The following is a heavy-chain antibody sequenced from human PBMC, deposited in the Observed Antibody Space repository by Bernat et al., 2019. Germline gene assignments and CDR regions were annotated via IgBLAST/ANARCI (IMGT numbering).Heavy chain of an antibody. J-gene: IGHJ4*02. D-gene: IGHD1-26*01. CDR1: GFTFSTYG. V-gene: IGHV3-30*02. CDR3: ATTKVVGATMGEAG. Sequence: QVQLVESGGGVVQPGGSLRLSCAASGFTFSTYGVHWVRQAPGKGLEWVAFIWYDRDKKYYADSVRGRFTISGDNSKNTLFLQMNSLRAEDTAVYYCATTKVVGATMGEAGWGQGTLVTVSS. CDR2: IWYDRDKK.